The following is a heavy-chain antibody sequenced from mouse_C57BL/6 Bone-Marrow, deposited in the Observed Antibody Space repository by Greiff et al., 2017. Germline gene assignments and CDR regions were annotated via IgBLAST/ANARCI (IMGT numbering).Heavy chain of an antibody. CDR3: ARSYYGSSSGYAMDY. J-gene: IGHJ4*01. Sequence: VQLQQSGAELVRPGASVKLSCKASGYTFTDYYINWVKQRPGQGLEWIARIYPGSGNTYYNEKFKGKATLTAEKSSSTAYMQLSSLTSEASAVYFCARSYYGSSSGYAMDYWGQGTSVTVSS. V-gene: IGHV1-76*01. CDR1: GYTFTDYY. D-gene: IGHD1-1*01. CDR2: IYPGSGNT.